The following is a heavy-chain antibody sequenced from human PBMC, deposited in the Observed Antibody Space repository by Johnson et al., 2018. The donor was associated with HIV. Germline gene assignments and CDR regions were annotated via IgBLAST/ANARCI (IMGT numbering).Heavy chain of an antibody. CDR1: GFTFSSYA. D-gene: IGHD3-22*01. Sequence: QVQLVESGGGLVQPGRSLRLSCAASGFTFSSYAMHWVRQAPGKGLEWVAVIWYDGSNKNYADSVKGRFTISRDNSKNTMSLQMNSLRAEDTALYYGARGHDNYDSSGYLHAFDVWGQGTVVTVSS. J-gene: IGHJ3*01. V-gene: IGHV3-33*08. CDR2: IWYDGSNK. CDR3: ARGHDNYDSSGYLHAFDV.